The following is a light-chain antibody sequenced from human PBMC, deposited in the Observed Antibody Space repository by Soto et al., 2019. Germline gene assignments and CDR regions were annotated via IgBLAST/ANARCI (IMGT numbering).Light chain of an antibody. Sequence: IQMTQSPSSLSASVGDRVTITCQASQDISKNLNWYQQKPGKAPKLLIYDASSLQTGVPSRFSGSGSATHFTFTISSLQPEDVATYYCQQDDNILPITFGQGTRLEIK. V-gene: IGKV1-33*01. CDR1: QDISKN. CDR2: DAS. J-gene: IGKJ5*01. CDR3: QQDDNILPIT.